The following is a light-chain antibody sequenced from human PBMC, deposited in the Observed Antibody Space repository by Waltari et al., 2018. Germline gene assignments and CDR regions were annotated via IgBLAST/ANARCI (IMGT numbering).Light chain of an antibody. CDR1: NIGRKS. CDR3: LVWHSTIDHQGV. CDR2: YDS. V-gene: IGLV3-21*04. J-gene: IGLJ2*01. Sequence: SYVVTQSPSVSVAPGATARITCGGANIGRKSVHWYQQRPGQAPVLVISYDSDRPSGIPERFSGSNAGNTATLTISWVEAEDEADYYCLVWHSTIDHQGVFGGGTKLTVL.